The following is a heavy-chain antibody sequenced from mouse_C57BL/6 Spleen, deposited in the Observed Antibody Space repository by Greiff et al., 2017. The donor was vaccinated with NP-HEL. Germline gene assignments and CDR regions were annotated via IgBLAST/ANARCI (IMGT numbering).Heavy chain of an antibody. Sequence: QVQLKQPGAELVKPGASVKMSCKASGYTFTSYWITWVKQRPGQGLEWIGDIYPGSGSTNYNEKFKSKATLTVDTSSSTAYMQLSSLTSEDSAVYYCARGARATMVTWFAYWGQGTLVTVSA. CDR1: GYTFTSYW. CDR2: IYPGSGST. J-gene: IGHJ3*01. D-gene: IGHD2-2*01. V-gene: IGHV1-55*01. CDR3: ARGARATMVTWFAY.